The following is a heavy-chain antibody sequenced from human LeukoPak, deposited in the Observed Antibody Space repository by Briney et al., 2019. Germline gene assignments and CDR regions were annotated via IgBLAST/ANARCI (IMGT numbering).Heavy chain of an antibody. V-gene: IGHV3-48*02. CDR1: GFIFSPYA. CDR2: ISSTYDI. Sequence: GGSLRLSCAASGFIFSPYAMNWVRQAPGRGLEWVSYISSTYDIYYSDSVRGRFTISGDNAKNSVYLQMNSLRDEDTAVYYCARDHNWGFDFWGQGTLVAVSS. J-gene: IGHJ4*02. CDR3: ARDHNWGFDF. D-gene: IGHD7-27*01.